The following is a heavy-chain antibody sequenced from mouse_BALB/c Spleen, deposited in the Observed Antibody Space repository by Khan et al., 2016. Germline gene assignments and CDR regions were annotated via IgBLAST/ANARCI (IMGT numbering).Heavy chain of an antibody. Sequence: QVQLQQPGAELMKPGASVKISCKATGYTFNNYWIEWVKQSPGHGLEWIGYILPGSGNSNYNENLKGKATFTADTSSNFAYMQLSSLTSEDSAVYYCGGAWYSMDYWGQGTSVAVSS. CDR3: GGAWYSMDY. V-gene: IGHV1-9*01. CDR1: GYTFNNYW. J-gene: IGHJ4*01. CDR2: ILPGSGNS.